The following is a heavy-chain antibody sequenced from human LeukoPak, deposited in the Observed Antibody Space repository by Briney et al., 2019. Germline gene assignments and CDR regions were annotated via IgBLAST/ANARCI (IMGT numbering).Heavy chain of an antibody. CDR1: GFNFSSHW. CDR3: ATITGSG. Sequence: PGGSLRLSCAASGFNFSSHWMSWVRQAPGKGLEWVSLIYSGGSTYYADSVKGRLTISRDNSKNTLYLQMNSLRAEDTAVYYCATITGSGWGQGTLVTVSS. D-gene: IGHD3-10*01. CDR2: IYSGGST. J-gene: IGHJ4*02. V-gene: IGHV3-53*05.